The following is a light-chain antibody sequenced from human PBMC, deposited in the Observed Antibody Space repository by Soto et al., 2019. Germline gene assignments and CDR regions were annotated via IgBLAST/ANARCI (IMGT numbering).Light chain of an antibody. V-gene: IGLV2-18*02. CDR3: SSYTSSSTLLYV. Sequence: QSALTQPPSVSGSPGQSVTISCTGTSTDFVSYNRVSWYQQPPGTAPKLMIYEVSNRPSGVSYRFSGSKSGNTASLTISGLQAEDEADYYCSSYTSSSTLLYVFGTGTKLTVL. CDR1: STDFVSYNR. CDR2: EVS. J-gene: IGLJ1*01.